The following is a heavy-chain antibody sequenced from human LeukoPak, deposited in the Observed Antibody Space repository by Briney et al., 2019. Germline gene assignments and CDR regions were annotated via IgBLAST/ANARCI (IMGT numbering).Heavy chain of an antibody. J-gene: IGHJ4*02. CDR1: GFTFSSYW. V-gene: IGHV3-7*01. D-gene: IGHD5-12*01. CDR2: IKPDGSLI. Sequence: SGGSLRLSCAASGFTFSSYWMTWVRQGPGKGLEWVANIKPDGSLIYYVDSVKGRFTISRDNAKNSLYLQMNSLRAEDTAVYYCAKWELYSEFYYIDYWGQGTLATVSS. CDR3: AKWELYSEFYYIDY.